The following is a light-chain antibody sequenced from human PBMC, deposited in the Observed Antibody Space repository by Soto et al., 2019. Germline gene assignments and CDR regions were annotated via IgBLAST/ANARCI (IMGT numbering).Light chain of an antibody. CDR3: CSYAGSNNYDL. Sequence: QSVLTQPPSASGSPGQSVTISCTGSSSDIGGYNYVSWYQQRPGKVPKLIIYEVTKRPSGVPDRFSGSKSGNTASLTVSGLQADDEADYYCCSYAGSNNYDLFGPGTKVTVL. CDR2: EVT. V-gene: IGLV2-8*01. J-gene: IGLJ1*01. CDR1: SSDIGGYNY.